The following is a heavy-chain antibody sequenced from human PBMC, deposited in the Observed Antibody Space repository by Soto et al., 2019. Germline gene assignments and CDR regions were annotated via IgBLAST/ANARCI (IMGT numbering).Heavy chain of an antibody. CDR1: CCSLSGKTYY. CDR3: ARTTAVPNTLRSRYFFDY. D-gene: IGHD4-17*01. Sequence: SGTLALHCSVSCCSLSGKTYYLSLIRQPPGKRLEWIGYVYYRGTTNYNPSLKSRVTISVDLSKNQFSLRLSSVTTADTALYYCARTTAVPNTLRSRYFFDYWGQGTLVTVSS. V-gene: IGHV4-61*01. J-gene: IGHJ4*02. CDR2: VYYRGTT.